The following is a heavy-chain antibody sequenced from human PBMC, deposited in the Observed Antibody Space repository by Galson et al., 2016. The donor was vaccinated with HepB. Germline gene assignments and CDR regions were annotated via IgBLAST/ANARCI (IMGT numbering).Heavy chain of an antibody. D-gene: IGHD3-10*01. Sequence: TLSPTCNVSGGSISSGGYYWSWTRQHPGKGLEWIGSIYYRGSTYYNPSLKSRVTISVNTSKNQSSLQLTCVTAADTAIYYCARYARDNSGSGTTDWGPGTLVTVSS. CDR1: GGSISSGGYY. J-gene: IGHJ4*02. CDR3: ARYARDNSGSGTTD. CDR2: IYYRGST. V-gene: IGHV4-31*03.